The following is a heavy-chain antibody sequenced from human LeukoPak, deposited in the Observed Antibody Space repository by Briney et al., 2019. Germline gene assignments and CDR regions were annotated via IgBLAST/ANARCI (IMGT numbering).Heavy chain of an antibody. CDR1: GFTFSHYW. D-gene: IGHD3-16*01. V-gene: IGHV3-7*01. CDR3: AQRGSYFDY. J-gene: IGHJ4*02. Sequence: GGSLRLSCAASGFTFSHYWMSWVRQAPGKGLEWVANIKEDGSERNYVDSVKGRFTISRDNGKNSVYLQMDSLRAEDTAVYHCAQRGSYFDYLGQGTLVTVSS. CDR2: IKEDGSER.